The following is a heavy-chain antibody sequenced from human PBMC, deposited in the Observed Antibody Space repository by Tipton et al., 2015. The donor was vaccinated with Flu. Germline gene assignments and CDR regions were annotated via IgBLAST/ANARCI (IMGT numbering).Heavy chain of an antibody. D-gene: IGHD3-16*01. V-gene: IGHV4-38-2*02. CDR1: GDSISSDYY. Sequence: LRLSCAVSGDSISSDYYWGWIRQFPGKGLEWIGSVSRSGDTNYNPSLRSRVTISIDRSKNQFSLKLSSVTAADTAVYFCARDPGGYDYGYVDYWGQGTLVTVSS. J-gene: IGHJ4*02. CDR3: ARDPGGYDYGYVDY. CDR2: VSRSGDT.